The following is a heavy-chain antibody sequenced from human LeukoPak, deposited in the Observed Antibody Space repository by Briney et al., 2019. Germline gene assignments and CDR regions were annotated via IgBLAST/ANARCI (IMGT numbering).Heavy chain of an antibody. V-gene: IGHV1-69*13. CDR2: IIPIYGTA. J-gene: IGHJ5*02. Sequence: ASVKVSCKASGGTFRNYPIIWVRQAPGRGLEWLGGIIPIYGTANYALMFQGRITLTAHESTATAYMELRSLTSDDTAMYFCATHTGGYNYWWFDIWGQGTLVSVSS. D-gene: IGHD5-24*01. CDR3: ATHTGGYNYWWFDI. CDR1: GGTFRNYP.